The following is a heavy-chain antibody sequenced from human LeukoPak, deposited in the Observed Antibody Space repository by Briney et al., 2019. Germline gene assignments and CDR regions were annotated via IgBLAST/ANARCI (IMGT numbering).Heavy chain of an antibody. CDR1: GFTFSTYW. D-gene: IGHD6-13*01. J-gene: IGHJ4*02. Sequence: GGPLRLSCAASGFTFSTYWMSWVRQAPGKGLEWVANIKQDGSEKYYLDSVKGRFTISRDNAKNSLYLQMNSLRAEDTAVYFCTREAAAGIDYWGQGTLVTVSS. CDR3: TREAAAGIDY. V-gene: IGHV3-7*01. CDR2: IKQDGSEK.